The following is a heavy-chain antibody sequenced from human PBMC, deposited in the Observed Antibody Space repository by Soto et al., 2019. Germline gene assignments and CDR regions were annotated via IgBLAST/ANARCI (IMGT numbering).Heavy chain of an antibody. V-gene: IGHV3-43*01. D-gene: IGHD2-2*03. CDR2: ISWDGGST. Sequence: GGSLRLSCAASGFTFDDYTMHWVRQAPGKGLEWVSLISWDGGSTYYADSVKGRFTISRDNSKNSLYLQMNSLRTEDTALYYCAKDIGYCSSTSCSPTYYYYYYGMDVWGQGTTVTVSS. CDR1: GFTFDDYT. J-gene: IGHJ6*02. CDR3: AKDIGYCSSTSCSPTYYYYYYGMDV.